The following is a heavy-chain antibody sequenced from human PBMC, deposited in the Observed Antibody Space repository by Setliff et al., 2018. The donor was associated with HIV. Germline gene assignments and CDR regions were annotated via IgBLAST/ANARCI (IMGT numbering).Heavy chain of an antibody. CDR1: GFTFRDHY. D-gene: IGHD3-10*01. CDR3: ARDPDYYASGSFDY. V-gene: IGHV3-11*05. CDR2: ISTDGHS. Sequence: GGSLRLSCEVSGFTFRDHYMTWVRQAPGKGLEWISYISTDGHSKYADSVKGRFTISRDNARDSLYLQMNSLRAEDTAVYYCARDPDYYASGSFDYWGQGTLVTVSS. J-gene: IGHJ4*02.